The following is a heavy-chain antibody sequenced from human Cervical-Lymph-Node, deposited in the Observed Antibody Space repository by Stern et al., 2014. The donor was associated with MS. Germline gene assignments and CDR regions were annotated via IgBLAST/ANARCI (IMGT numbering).Heavy chain of an antibody. CDR2: VYYSGST. J-gene: IGHJ4*02. V-gene: IGHV4-31*01. CDR1: GVSISSGGYY. D-gene: IGHD3-22*01. CDR3: AVLGVIYGWDYFDY. Sequence: QLQLQESGPGLVKPSQTLSLTCTVSGVSISSGGYYWSWIRQHPGKGLGWIGYVYYSGSTYYNPSLKSPVTISLDTSKNQFSLKLSSVTAADTAVYYCAVLGVIYGWDYFDYWGQGTQVTVSS.